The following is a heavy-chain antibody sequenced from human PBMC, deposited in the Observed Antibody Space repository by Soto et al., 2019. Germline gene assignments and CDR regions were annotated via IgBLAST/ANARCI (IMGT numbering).Heavy chain of an antibody. CDR3: AKGTSRNYDFWSGYYRRDYYYYGMDV. V-gene: IGHV3-23*01. J-gene: IGHJ6*02. CDR2: ISGSGGST. Sequence: GGSLRLSCAASGFTFSSYAMSWVRQAPGKGLEWVSAISGSGGSTYYADSVKGRFTISRDNSKNTLYLQMNSLRAEDTAVYYCAKGTSRNYDFWSGYYRRDYYYYGMDVWGQGTTVTVSS. CDR1: GFTFSSYA. D-gene: IGHD3-3*01.